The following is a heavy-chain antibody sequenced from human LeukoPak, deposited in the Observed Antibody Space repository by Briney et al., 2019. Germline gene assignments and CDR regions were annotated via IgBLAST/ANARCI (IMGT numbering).Heavy chain of an antibody. J-gene: IGHJ4*02. CDR2: IYTSGST. V-gene: IGHV4-61*02. D-gene: IGHD3-3*01. CDR3: SALEWLSERVDC. Sequence: PSETLSLTCTVSGGSISSGSYYWSWIRQPAGKGLEWIGRIYTSGSTNYNPSLKSRVTISVDTSKNQFSLKLSSVTAADTAVYYCSALEWLSERVDCWGQGTLVTVSS. CDR1: GGSISSGSYY.